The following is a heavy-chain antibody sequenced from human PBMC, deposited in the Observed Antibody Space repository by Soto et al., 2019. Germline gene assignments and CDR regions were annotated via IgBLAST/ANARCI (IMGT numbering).Heavy chain of an antibody. V-gene: IGHV3-21*01. CDR3: ARDRSGSYPPGDGMDV. D-gene: IGHD3-10*01. CDR1: VFTFISCS. J-gene: IGHJ6*02. Sequence: GWSLRLSCAASVFTFISCSMNWVRHAPGQGLEWVAAISSSSHTYYADSVKGRFTISRDNAKNSLYLQVNSLRAEDTAVYYCARDRSGSYPPGDGMDVWGQGTTVTVSS. CDR2: ISSSSHT.